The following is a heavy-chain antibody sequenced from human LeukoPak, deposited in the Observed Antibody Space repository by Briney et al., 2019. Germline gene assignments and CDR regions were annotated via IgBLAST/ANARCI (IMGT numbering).Heavy chain of an antibody. Sequence: ASVKVSCKASGYTFTSYDINWVRQATGQGLEWMGWMNPNSGNTGYAQKFQGRVTITRNTSISTAYMELSSLRSEDTAVYYCARVVRSDGYCSGGSCYSDAFDIWGQGTMVTVSS. CDR2: MNPNSGNT. CDR1: GYTFTSYD. D-gene: IGHD2-15*01. CDR3: ARVVRSDGYCSGGSCYSDAFDI. J-gene: IGHJ3*02. V-gene: IGHV1-8*03.